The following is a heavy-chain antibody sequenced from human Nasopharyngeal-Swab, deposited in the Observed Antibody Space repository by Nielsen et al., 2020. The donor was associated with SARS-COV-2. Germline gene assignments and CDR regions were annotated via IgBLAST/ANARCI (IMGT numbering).Heavy chain of an antibody. CDR1: GYDFTTYW. Sequence: GESLKISCKASGYDFTTYWIAWVRQMTGEGLEWMGTIYPANSETAYSPSFQGHVTISTDKSINTAYLQWSSLKASDTAMYYCARLISGSGPFDPWGQGTLVTVSS. V-gene: IGHV5-51*01. CDR2: IYPANSET. CDR3: ARLISGSGPFDP. J-gene: IGHJ5*02. D-gene: IGHD3-10*01.